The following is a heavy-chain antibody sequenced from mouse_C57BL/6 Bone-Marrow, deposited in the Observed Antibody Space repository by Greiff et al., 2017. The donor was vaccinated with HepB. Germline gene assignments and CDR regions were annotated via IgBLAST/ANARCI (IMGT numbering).Heavy chain of an antibody. D-gene: IGHD1-1*01. CDR2: IYPRSGNT. Sequence: VKLVESGAELARPGASVKLSCKASGYTFTSYGISWVKQRTGQGLEWIGEIYPRSGNTYYNEKFKGKATLTADKSSSTAYMELRSLTSEDSAVYFCARYYGSRTRFDYWGQGTTLTVSS. J-gene: IGHJ2*01. V-gene: IGHV1-81*01. CDR1: GYTFTSYG. CDR3: ARYYGSRTRFDY.